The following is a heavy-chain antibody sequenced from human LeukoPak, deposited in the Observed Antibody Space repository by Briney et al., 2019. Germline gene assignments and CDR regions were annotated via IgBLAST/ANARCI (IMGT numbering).Heavy chain of an antibody. Sequence: GRSLRLSCAASGFTFDDYAMHWVRQAPGKGLEWVSGISWNSGSIGYADSVKGRFTISRDNSKNTLSLQVNSLRAEDTAVYYCAKMRGHPREAYYFDSWGQGALVTVSS. V-gene: IGHV3-9*01. CDR3: AKMRGHPREAYYFDS. J-gene: IGHJ4*02. D-gene: IGHD1-26*01. CDR2: ISWNSGSI. CDR1: GFTFDDYA.